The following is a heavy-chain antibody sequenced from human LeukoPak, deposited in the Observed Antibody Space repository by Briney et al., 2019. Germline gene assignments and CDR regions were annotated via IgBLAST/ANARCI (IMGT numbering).Heavy chain of an antibody. D-gene: IGHD6-19*01. V-gene: IGHV3-23*01. CDR2: IYASGVNT. CDR3: AKGSGSGWYGWFDP. CDR1: RFTFSGYA. J-gene: IGHJ5*02. Sequence: GGSLRLSCAASRFTFSGYAMYWVRQAPGKGLEGVSCIYASGVNTYYADSVKGRFTISRDNSNNTLHLQMNSLRAEDTAVYYCAKGSGSGWYGWFDPWGQGTLVTVSS.